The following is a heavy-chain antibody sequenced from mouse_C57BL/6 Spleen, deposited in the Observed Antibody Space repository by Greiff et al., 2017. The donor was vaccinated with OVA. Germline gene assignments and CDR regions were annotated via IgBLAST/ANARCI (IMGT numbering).Heavy chain of an antibody. J-gene: IGHJ1*03. V-gene: IGHV1-64*01. CDR1: GYTFTSYW. Sequence: QVHVKQSGAELVKPGASVKLSCKASGYTFTSYWMHWVKQRPGQGLEWIGMIHPNSGSTNYNEKFKSKATLTVDKSSSTAYMQLSSLTSEDSAVYYCARHYGSSYGYFDVWGTGTTVTVSS. CDR3: ARHYGSSYGYFDV. CDR2: IHPNSGST. D-gene: IGHD1-1*01.